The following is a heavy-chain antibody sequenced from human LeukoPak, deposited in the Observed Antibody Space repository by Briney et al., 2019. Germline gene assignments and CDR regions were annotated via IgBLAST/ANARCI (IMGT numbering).Heavy chain of an antibody. Sequence: GGSLRLSCAASGFTFSSYSMNWVRQAPGKGLEWASSISSSSSYIYYADSVKGRFTISRDNAKNSLYLQMNSLRAEDTAVYYCAREPAAMGLDYWGQGTLVTVSS. D-gene: IGHD2-2*01. V-gene: IGHV3-21*04. CDR3: AREPAAMGLDY. CDR1: GFTFSSYS. CDR2: ISSSSSYI. J-gene: IGHJ4*02.